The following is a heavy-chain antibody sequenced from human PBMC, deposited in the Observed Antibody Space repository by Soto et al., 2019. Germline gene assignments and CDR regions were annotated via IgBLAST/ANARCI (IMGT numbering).Heavy chain of an antibody. V-gene: IGHV3-48*03. CDR1: GFTFSNYE. CDR3: ARDTGSSGYYEPLDY. J-gene: IGHJ4*02. D-gene: IGHD3-22*01. CDR2: ISSTSSVK. Sequence: PGGSLRLSCAASGFTFSNYEMNWVRQAPGKGLEWVSYISSTSSVKYYADSVKGRFTISRDNAKKSLYLQMNSLRAEDTAVYYCARDTGSSGYYEPLDYWGQGTLVTVSS.